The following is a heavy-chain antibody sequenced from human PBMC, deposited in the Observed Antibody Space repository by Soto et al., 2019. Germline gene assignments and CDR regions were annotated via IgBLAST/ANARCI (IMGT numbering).Heavy chain of an antibody. CDR1: GFTFSDYY. V-gene: IGHV3-11*01. Sequence: GGSLRLSCAASGFTFSDYYMSWIRQAPGKGLEWVSYISSSGSTIYYADSVKTRLTISKDTSKNQVILTITNMDPVDTATYYCARTTGWDLPPYGGNLDYFFDYWGQETLVTVSS. CDR2: ISSSGSTI. J-gene: IGHJ4*02. D-gene: IGHD4-17*01. CDR3: ARTTGWDLPPYGGNLDYFFDY.